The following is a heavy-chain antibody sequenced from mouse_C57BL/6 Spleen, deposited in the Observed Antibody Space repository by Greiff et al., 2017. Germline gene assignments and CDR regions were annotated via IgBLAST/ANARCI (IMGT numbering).Heavy chain of an antibody. Sequence: EVHLVESGEGLVKPGGSLKLSCAASGFTFSSYAMSWVRQTPEKRLEWVAYISSGGDYIYYADTVTGRFTISRDNARNTLYLQMSSLKSEDTAMYYCTRDREGTGTIDYWGQGTTLTVSS. CDR2: ISSGGDYI. CDR1: GFTFSSYA. V-gene: IGHV5-9-1*02. CDR3: TRDREGTGTIDY. J-gene: IGHJ2*01. D-gene: IGHD4-1*01.